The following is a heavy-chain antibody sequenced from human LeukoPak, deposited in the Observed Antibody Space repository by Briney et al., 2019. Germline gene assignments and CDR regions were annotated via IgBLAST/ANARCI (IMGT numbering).Heavy chain of an antibody. J-gene: IGHJ4*02. CDR1: RFTFRNNW. V-gene: IGHV3-7*01. Sequence: PGGSLRLSCAASRFTFRNNWMSWVRQAPGKGLEWVANIKQDGSDKNYVDSVKGRFTISRDNAKNSLSLQMNSLRAEDTAVYYCARETPDSSGWDWGQGTLVTVSS. CDR2: IKQDGSDK. D-gene: IGHD6-19*01. CDR3: ARETPDSSGWD.